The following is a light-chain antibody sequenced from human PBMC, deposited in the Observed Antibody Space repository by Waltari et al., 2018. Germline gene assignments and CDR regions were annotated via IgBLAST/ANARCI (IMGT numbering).Light chain of an antibody. V-gene: IGKV3-20*01. CDR1: QSVSSSY. CDR2: GAS. Sequence: EIVLTQSPGTLSLSPGERATLSCRASQSVSSSYLAWYQQKPGQAPMLLIYGASSRATGIPDRCSGSGSGTDFTLTISRLEPEDFAVYYCQQYGSSPGLTFGGGTKVEIK. CDR3: QQYGSSPGLT. J-gene: IGKJ4*01.